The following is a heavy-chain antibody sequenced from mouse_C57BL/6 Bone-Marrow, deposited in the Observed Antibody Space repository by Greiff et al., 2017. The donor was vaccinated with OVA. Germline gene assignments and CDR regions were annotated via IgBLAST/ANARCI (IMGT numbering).Heavy chain of an antibody. CDR3: ARDGNYEYFDV. J-gene: IGHJ1*03. Sequence: EVQVVESGGGLVKPGGSLKLSCAASGFTFSDYGMHWVRQAPEKGLEWVAYISSGSSTIYYADTVKGRFTISRDNAKNTLFLQMTSLRSEDTAMYYCARDGNYEYFDVWGTGTTVTVSS. D-gene: IGHD2-1*01. CDR1: GFTFSDYG. CDR2: ISSGSSTI. V-gene: IGHV5-17*01.